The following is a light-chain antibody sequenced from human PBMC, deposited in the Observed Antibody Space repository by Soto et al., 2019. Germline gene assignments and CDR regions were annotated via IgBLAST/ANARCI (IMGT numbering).Light chain of an antibody. J-gene: IGLJ2*01. V-gene: IGLV2-23*01. CDR2: EGS. CDR1: SSDVGSHNL. Sequence: QSVLTQPASVSGSPGQSITISCTGTSSDVGSHNLVSWYQQHPGKAPKLMIYEGSKRPSGVSNRFSGSKSGNTASLTISGLQAEDEADYYCCSYAGSTTFVVFGGGTQLTVL. CDR3: CSYAGSTTFVV.